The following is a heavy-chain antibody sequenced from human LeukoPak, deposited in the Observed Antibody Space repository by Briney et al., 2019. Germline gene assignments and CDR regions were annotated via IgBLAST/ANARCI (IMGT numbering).Heavy chain of an antibody. V-gene: IGHV3-23*01. Sequence: GGSLRLSCSASVFSFSRYAMTWVRQAPGKRLEWVSAISGMGYMTYYDDSVEGRFTISRDNSKNTLYLQMSSLSAEDTAVYYCAKDIGYSSGWYVCRPDYWGQGALVTVSS. D-gene: IGHD6-19*01. CDR1: VFSFSRYA. CDR2: ISGMGYMT. CDR3: AKDIGYSSGWYVCRPDY. J-gene: IGHJ4*02.